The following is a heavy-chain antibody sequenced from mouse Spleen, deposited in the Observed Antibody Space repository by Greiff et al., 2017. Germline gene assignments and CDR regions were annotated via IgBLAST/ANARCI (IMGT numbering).Heavy chain of an antibody. CDR2: IDPSASYT. J-gene: IGHJ3*01. CDR1: GYTFTSYW. V-gene: IGHV1-69*01. D-gene: IGHD1-1*01. Sequence: QVQLQQPGAELVMPGASVKLSCKASGYTFTSYWMHWVKQRPGQGLEWIGEIDPSASYTNYNQKFKGKATLTVDKSSSTAYMQLSSLTSEDSAVYYCAKFYGSSSWFAYWGQGTLVTVSA. CDR3: AKFYGSSSWFAY.